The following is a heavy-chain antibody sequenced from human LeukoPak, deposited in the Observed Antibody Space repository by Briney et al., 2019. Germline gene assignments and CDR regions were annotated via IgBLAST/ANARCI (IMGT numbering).Heavy chain of an antibody. D-gene: IGHD2-8*01. CDR3: ARGSLYCTNGVCYTGSDAFDI. CDR1: GGSISSYY. CDR2: IYTSGST. V-gene: IGHV4-4*07. J-gene: IGHJ3*02. Sequence: SETLSLTCTVSGGSISSYYWSWIRQPAGKGLEWIGRIYTSGSTNYNPSLKSRVTMSVDTSKNQFSLKLSSVTAADTAVYYCARGSLYCTNGVCYTGSDAFDIWGQGTMVTVSS.